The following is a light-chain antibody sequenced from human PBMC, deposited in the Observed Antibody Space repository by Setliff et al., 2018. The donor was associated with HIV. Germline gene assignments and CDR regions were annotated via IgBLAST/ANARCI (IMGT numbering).Light chain of an antibody. CDR2: EVR. V-gene: IGLV2-14*01. Sequence: SVLSHPASVSGSPGQSITISCTGTSSDVGGYNYVSWYQQHPGKAPKLILYEVRNRPSGVSNRFSGSKSGNTASLTISGLQAEDEADYYCSSYAITNTIHFGTGTKVTVL. J-gene: IGLJ1*01. CDR1: SSDVGGYNY. CDR3: SSYAITNTIH.